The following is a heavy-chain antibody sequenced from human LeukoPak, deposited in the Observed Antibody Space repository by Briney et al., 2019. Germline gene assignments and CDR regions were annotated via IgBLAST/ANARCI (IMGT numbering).Heavy chain of an antibody. J-gene: IGHJ4*02. D-gene: IGHD6-19*01. CDR1: EFAFSSFA. CDR2: FRRNGENT. CDR3: VKAKAGGGWYGYYFEH. Sequence: QPGGSLRLSCSAFEFAFSSFAMHWVRQAPGKGLDYVAVFRRNGENTDYADSVKGRFTISRDNSKNTLYLQMSSLRPEDTAVYYCVKAKAGGGWYGYYFEHWGQGTLVTVSS. V-gene: IGHV3-64D*09.